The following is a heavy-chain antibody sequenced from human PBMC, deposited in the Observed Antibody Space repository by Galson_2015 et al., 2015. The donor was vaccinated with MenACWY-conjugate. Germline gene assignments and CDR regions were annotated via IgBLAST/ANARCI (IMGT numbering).Heavy chain of an antibody. J-gene: IGHJ5*02. CDR2: LTPIYGTP. Sequence: SVKVSCKASGGSFSNDAISWVRQAPGHGLEWMGALTPIYGTPNYAQKFHGRVTITADESTSTSYMELSSLTSEDTAVYFCARGDDYVWGRGVRRGWFDPWGQGTQVTVSS. CDR3: ARGDDYVWGRGVRRGWFDP. D-gene: IGHD3-16*01. V-gene: IGHV1-69*13. CDR1: GGSFSNDA.